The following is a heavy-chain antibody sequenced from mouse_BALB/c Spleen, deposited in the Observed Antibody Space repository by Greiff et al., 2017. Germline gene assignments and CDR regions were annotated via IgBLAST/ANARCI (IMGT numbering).Heavy chain of an antibody. Sequence: QVQLQQPGAELVRPGASVKLSCKASGYTFTSYWINWVKQRPGQGLEWIGNIYPSDSYTNYNQKFKDKATLTVDKSSSTAYMQLSSPTSEDSAVYYCTRGVRYGRWFDYWGQGTTLTVSS. V-gene: IGHV1-69*02. J-gene: IGHJ2*01. CDR2: IYPSDSYT. CDR1: GYTFTSYW. CDR3: TRGVRYGRWFDY. D-gene: IGHD2-14*01.